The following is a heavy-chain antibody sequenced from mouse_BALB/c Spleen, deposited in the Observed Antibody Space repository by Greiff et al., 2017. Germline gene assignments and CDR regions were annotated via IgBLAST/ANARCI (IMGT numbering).Heavy chain of an antibody. CDR2: ISSGGSYT. V-gene: IGHV5-6*01. D-gene: IGHD1-1*01. CDR3: ARLYYYGSRDAMDY. J-gene: IGHJ4*01. CDR1: GFTFSSYG. Sequence: EVNVVESGGDLVKPGGSLKLSCAASGFTFSSYGMSWVRQTPDKRLEWVATISSGGSYTYYPDSVKGRFTISRDNAKNTLYLQMSSLKSEDTAMYYCARLYYYGSRDAMDYWGQGTSVTVSS.